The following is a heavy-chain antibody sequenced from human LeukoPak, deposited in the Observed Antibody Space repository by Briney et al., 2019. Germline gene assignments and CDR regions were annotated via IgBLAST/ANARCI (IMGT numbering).Heavy chain of an antibody. CDR2: ISGSGGST. Sequence: GGSLRLSCAASGFTFSSYGMSWVRQAPGKGLEWVSAISGSGGSTYYADSVKGRFTISRDNSKNTLYLQMNSLRAEDTAVYYCARGGATTPYGYWGQGTLVTVSS. J-gene: IGHJ4*02. D-gene: IGHD1-26*01. CDR1: GFTFSSYG. V-gene: IGHV3-23*01. CDR3: ARGGATTPYGY.